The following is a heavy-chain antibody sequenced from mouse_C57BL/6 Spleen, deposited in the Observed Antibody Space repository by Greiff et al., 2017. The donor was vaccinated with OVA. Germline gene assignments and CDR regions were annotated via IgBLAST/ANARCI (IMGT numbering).Heavy chain of an antibody. CDR3: VVPYDYDEWGYAMDY. J-gene: IGHJ4*01. D-gene: IGHD2-4*01. V-gene: IGHV10-1*01. CDR1: GFSFNTYA. Sequence: EVKVVESGGGLVQPKGSLKLSCAASGFSFNTYAMNWVRQAPGKGLEWVARIRSKSNNYATYYADSVKDRFTISRDDSESMLYLQMNNLKTEDTAMYYCVVPYDYDEWGYAMDYWGQGTSVTVSS. CDR2: IRSKSNNYAT.